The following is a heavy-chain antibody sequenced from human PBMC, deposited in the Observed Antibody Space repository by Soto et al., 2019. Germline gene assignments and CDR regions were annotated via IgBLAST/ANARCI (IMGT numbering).Heavy chain of an antibody. CDR1: GGSISSSSYY. V-gene: IGHV4-39*01. CDR2: IYYSGST. D-gene: IGHD3-22*01. CDR3: ARHSTDYYDSSGYPNDAFDI. Sequence: PSETLSLTCTVSGGSISSSSYYWGWIRQPPGKGLEWIGSIYYSGSTYYNPSLKSRVTISVDTSKNQFSLKLSSVTAADTAVYYCARHSTDYYDSSGYPNDAFDIWGQGTMVTVPS. J-gene: IGHJ3*02.